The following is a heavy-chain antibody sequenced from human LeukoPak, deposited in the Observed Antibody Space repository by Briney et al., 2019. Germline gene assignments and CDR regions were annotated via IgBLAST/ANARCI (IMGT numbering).Heavy chain of an antibody. J-gene: IGHJ6*03. CDR3: ASHLGGTTSYYYYYIDV. V-gene: IGHV4-39*01. Sequence: PSETLSLTCTVSGGSISSSSYYWGWIRQPPGQGLEWIGSIYYSGSTYYNPSLKSRVTISVDTSKNQFSLKLSSVTAADTAVYYCASHLGGTTSYYYYYIDVWGKGTTVTVSS. CDR1: GGSISSSSYY. CDR2: IYYSGST. D-gene: IGHD1-7*01.